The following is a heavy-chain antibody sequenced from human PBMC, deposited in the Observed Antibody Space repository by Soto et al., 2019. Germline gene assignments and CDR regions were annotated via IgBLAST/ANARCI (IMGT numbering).Heavy chain of an antibody. CDR3: ASVSKIEYCSGGSCYNYNWFDP. Sequence: AAVKVSCKASGYTVTSYGISWVRQAPGQGLEWMGWISAYNGNTNYAQKLQGRVTMTTDTSTSTAYMELRSLRSDDTAVYYCASVSKIEYCSGGSCYNYNWFDPWGQGTMVTVSS. CDR2: ISAYNGNT. J-gene: IGHJ5*02. D-gene: IGHD2-15*01. CDR1: GYTVTSYG. V-gene: IGHV1-18*01.